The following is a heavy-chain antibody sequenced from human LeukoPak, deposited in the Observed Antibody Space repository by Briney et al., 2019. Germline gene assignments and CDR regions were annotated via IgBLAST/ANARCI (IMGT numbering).Heavy chain of an antibody. CDR3: ARVATVVTASAFDI. Sequence: PSETLSLTRAVYGGSFSGYYWSWISQPPGKGLEWIGEINHSGSTKHNPSLKSRVTISVDTSKNQFSLKLSSVTAADTAVYYCARVATVVTASAFDIWGQGTMVTVSS. D-gene: IGHD4-23*01. CDR1: GGSFSGYY. CDR2: INHSGST. J-gene: IGHJ3*02. V-gene: IGHV4-34*01.